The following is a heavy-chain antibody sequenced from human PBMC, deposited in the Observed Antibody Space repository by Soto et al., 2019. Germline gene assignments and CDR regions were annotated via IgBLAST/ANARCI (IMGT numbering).Heavy chain of an antibody. CDR3: ARVYDTALSPTF. CDR1: GGSFSSYH. D-gene: IGHD5-18*01. Sequence: SETLSLTCAVYGGSFSSYHWSWIRQTPGKGLEWIGEINHLTTTNYNPSLKSRVIISLDTPKNQFSLKLSSVTAADTAVYYCARVYDTALSPTFWGQVSRSTVSA. V-gene: IGHV4-34*01. CDR2: INHLTTT. J-gene: IGHJ4*02.